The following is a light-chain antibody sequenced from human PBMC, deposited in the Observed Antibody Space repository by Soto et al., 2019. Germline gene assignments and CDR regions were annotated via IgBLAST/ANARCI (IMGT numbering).Light chain of an antibody. J-gene: IGKJ1*01. CDR2: DAS. Sequence: DIQMTQFPSALSASVGDRVTITCRASQNVNNWLAWYQHKPGKAPQLLIYDASVLETGVPSRFSGSGSGTEFTLAISCLQSDDFATYYCQQYNTYWTFGRGTKVDVK. CDR3: QQYNTYWT. V-gene: IGKV1-5*01. CDR1: QNVNNW.